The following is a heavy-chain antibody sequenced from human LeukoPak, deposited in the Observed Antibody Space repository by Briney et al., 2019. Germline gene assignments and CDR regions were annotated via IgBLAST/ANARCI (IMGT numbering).Heavy chain of an antibody. CDR1: GFTFRDFW. CDR3: ARETLGAGLRAPDY. Sequence: GGSLRLSCAASGFTFRDFWFHWVRQVPGKGPVWVSRVNDDGSKTFYPGSVRGRFTISRDNAKNTVYLQMNSLRVEDTAVYYCARETLGAGLRAPDYWGRGALVTVSS. CDR2: VNDDGSKT. V-gene: IGHV3-74*01. D-gene: IGHD3/OR15-3a*01. J-gene: IGHJ4*02.